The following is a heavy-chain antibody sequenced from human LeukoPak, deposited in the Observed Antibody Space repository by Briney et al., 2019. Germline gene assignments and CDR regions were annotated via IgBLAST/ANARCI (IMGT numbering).Heavy chain of an antibody. V-gene: IGHV5-51*01. D-gene: IGHD4-17*01. CDR1: GYRFTSYW. Sequence: GESLKISCKGSGYRFTSYWIGWVRQMPGKGLEWMGIIYPGDSDTRYSPSFQGQVTISADKSISTAYLQWSSLKASDTAMYYCARPLVHGDYVGPAWFDPWGQGTLVTVSS. CDR3: ARPLVHGDYVGPAWFDP. J-gene: IGHJ5*02. CDR2: IYPGDSDT.